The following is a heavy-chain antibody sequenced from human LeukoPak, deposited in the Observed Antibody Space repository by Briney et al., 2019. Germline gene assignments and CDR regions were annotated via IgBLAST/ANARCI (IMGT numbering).Heavy chain of an antibody. Sequence: GGSLRLSCAASGFTFSDYYMNWIRQAPGKGLEYIAYISQSGADVSYADSVKGRFTISRDNSKNTLYLQMNSLRAEDTAVYYCARDLRYWGQGTLVTVSS. D-gene: IGHD5/OR15-5a*01. V-gene: IGHV3-11*04. CDR2: ISQSGADV. CDR3: ARDLRY. CDR1: GFTFSDYY. J-gene: IGHJ4*02.